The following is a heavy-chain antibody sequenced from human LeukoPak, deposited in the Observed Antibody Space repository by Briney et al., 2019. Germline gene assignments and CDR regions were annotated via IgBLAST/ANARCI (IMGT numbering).Heavy chain of an antibody. CDR3: ARSPGYYKLDY. D-gene: IGHD3-10*01. V-gene: IGHV4-61*05. Sequence: SETLSLTCTVSGGSISSSSYYWGWIRQPPGKGLEWIGYIYFSGSTNYNPSLKSRVTISVDTSKNQFSLKMSSVTAADTAVYYCARSPGYYKLDYWGQGTLVTVSS. J-gene: IGHJ4*02. CDR2: IYFSGST. CDR1: GGSISSSSYY.